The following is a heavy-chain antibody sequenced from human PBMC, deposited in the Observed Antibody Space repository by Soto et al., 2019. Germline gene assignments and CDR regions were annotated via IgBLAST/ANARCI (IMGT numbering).Heavy chain of an antibody. CDR1: GYTFTDYH. CDR2: INANNGGA. V-gene: IGHV1-2*02. D-gene: IGHD6-25*01. CDR3: AREGCSEALQPSYILFDT. J-gene: IGHJ5*02. Sequence: QVQLVQSGAEVKKPGASVKGSCKASGYTFTDYHIHWVRQAPAQGLEFMGWINANNGGAGSAQQFQGRVTVTRDTSITTVYMGLSNLRSDDTGVYDCAREGCSEALQPSYILFDTWGQGTMVTVSS.